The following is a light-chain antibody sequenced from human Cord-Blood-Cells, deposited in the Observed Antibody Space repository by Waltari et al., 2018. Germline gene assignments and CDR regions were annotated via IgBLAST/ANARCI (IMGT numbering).Light chain of an antibody. J-gene: IGKJ1*01. CDR3: QQYNNWPPGVRGV. CDR2: GAS. Sequence: EIVMTQSPATLSVSPGERATLSCRASQSVSSNLAWYQQKPGQAPRLLIYGASTRATGIPARFSGSGSGTEFTLTISSLQSEDFAVYYCQQYNNWPPGVRGVFGQGTKVEIK. V-gene: IGKV3-15*01. CDR1: QSVSSN.